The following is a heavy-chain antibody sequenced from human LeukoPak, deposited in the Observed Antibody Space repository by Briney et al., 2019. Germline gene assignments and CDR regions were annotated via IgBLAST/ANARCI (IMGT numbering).Heavy chain of an antibody. Sequence: GGSLRLSCAASGFTFSDYSMNWVRQAPGKGLEWVSSISSSSSYIYYADSVKGRFTTSRDNAENSLYLQMSSLRAEDTAVYYCARRYYGSATYRLPYDYWGQGTLVTVSS. CDR2: ISSSSSYI. CDR1: GFTFSDYS. V-gene: IGHV3-21*01. CDR3: ARRYYGSATYRLPYDY. J-gene: IGHJ4*02. D-gene: IGHD3-22*01.